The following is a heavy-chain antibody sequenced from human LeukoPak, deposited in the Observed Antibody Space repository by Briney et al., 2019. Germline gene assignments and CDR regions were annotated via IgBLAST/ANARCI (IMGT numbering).Heavy chain of an antibody. J-gene: IGHJ4*02. CDR1: GFTFSSYW. V-gene: IGHV3-74*01. Sequence: QAGGSLRLSCAASGFTFSSYWMHWVRQAPGKGLVWVSRINSDGSSTSYADSVKGRFTISRDNAKNTLYLQMNSLRAEDTAVCYCARVLKWWSPVDYWGQGTLVTVSS. CDR2: INSDGSST. CDR3: ARVLKWWSPVDY. D-gene: IGHD2-15*01.